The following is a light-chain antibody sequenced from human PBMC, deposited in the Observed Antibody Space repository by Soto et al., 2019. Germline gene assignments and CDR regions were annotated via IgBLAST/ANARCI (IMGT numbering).Light chain of an antibody. Sequence: DIQMTQSPSTLPASVKDRDTNTCRASQSISTCLAWYQQKPGKAPKLLVYDASSLESGVPSRFSGSGSGIEFTLTISSLQPDDFATYYCQQYNSYSWTFGQGTKV. CDR1: QSISTC. J-gene: IGKJ1*01. CDR2: DAS. CDR3: QQYNSYSWT. V-gene: IGKV1-5*01.